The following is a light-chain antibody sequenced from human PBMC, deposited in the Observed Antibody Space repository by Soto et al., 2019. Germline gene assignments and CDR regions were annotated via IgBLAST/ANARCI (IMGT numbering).Light chain of an antibody. CDR3: QQYYNWPPWT. V-gene: IGKV3-15*01. CDR2: GAS. J-gene: IGKJ1*01. CDR1: RSVSSN. Sequence: EILMTQSPVTLSVSPGERATLSCRASRSVSSNLAWYQQKPGQAPRLLIYGASTRATGIPARFSGSGSGTEFTLTISSLQSEDFAVYYCQQYYNWPPWTFGQGTKVEIK.